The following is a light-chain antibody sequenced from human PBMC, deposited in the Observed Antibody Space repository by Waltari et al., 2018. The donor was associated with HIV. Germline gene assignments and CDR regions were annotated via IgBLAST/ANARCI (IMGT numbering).Light chain of an antibody. CDR1: KLGDKY. V-gene: IGLV3-1*01. CDR3: QAWDSSTVV. Sequence: SYELTQPPSVSVSPGQTASLTCSGDKLGDKYACWYQQKPGRSPVLVIYQDSKRPSGIPERFSGSNSGNTATLTISGTQAMDEADYYCQAWDSSTVVFGGGTKLTVL. CDR2: QDS. J-gene: IGLJ2*01.